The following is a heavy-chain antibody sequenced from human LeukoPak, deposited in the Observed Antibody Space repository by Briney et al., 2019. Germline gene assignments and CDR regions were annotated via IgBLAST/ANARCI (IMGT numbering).Heavy chain of an antibody. CDR3: ARAAAAGTFDP. V-gene: IGHV4-59*08. D-gene: IGHD6-13*01. CDR1: GGSISSYY. J-gene: IGHJ5*02. CDR2: IYYSGST. Sequence: SETLSLTCTVSGGSISSYYWSWIRQPPGKGLEWIGYIYYSGSTNYNPSLKSRVTISVDTSKNQFSLKLSSVTAADTAVYYCARAAAAGTFDPWGQGTLVTVSS.